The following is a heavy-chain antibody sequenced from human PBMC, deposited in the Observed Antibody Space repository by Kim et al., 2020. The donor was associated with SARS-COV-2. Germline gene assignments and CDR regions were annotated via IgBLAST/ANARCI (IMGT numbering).Heavy chain of an antibody. CDR2: YI. CDR3: ARDGVVSVLD. V-gene: IGHV3-21*01. D-gene: IGHD2-21*02. Sequence: YIYYADSVKGRFTISRDNAKNSLYLQMNSLRAEDTAVYYCARDGVVSVLDWGQGTLVTVSS. J-gene: IGHJ4*02.